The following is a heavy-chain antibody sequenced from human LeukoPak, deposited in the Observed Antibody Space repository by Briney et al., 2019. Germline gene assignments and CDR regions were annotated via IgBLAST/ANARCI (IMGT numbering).Heavy chain of an antibody. Sequence: GGSLRLSCAASGFTFSIFGMHWVRQAPGEGLEWVAFIGRDRTTKYYADSVKGRFTISGDSSYNTAYLQMNSLGAEDTAMYYCAKDGEWTFDIWGQGTMVTVSS. V-gene: IGHV3-30*02. CDR2: IGRDRTTK. CDR3: AKDGEWTFDI. CDR1: GFTFSIFG. J-gene: IGHJ3*02. D-gene: IGHD3-3*01.